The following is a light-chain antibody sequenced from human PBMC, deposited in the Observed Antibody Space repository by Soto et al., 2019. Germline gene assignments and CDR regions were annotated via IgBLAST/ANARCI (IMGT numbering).Light chain of an antibody. CDR3: QKYGSSQT. CDR1: QSVSSSY. CDR2: GAS. Sequence: IVLTQSPGTLSLSPGERATLSCRASQSVSSSYLAWYQQKPGQAPRLLIYGASSRATGIPDRFSGSGSGTDFTLTISRLELVDFAVYYCQKYGSSQTLGQEIRLEIK. J-gene: IGKJ5*01. V-gene: IGKV3-20*01.